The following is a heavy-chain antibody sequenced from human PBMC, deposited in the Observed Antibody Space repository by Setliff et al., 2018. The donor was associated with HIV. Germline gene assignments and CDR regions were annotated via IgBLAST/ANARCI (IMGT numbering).Heavy chain of an antibody. V-gene: IGHV1-18*01. CDR2: IIPIFGNT. Sequence: GASVKVSCKASGGTFRSYAFSWVRQAPGQGLEWMGRIIPIFGNTDYAQKLQGRVTMTTDTSTSTAYMELRSLRSDDTAVYYCARGPPIVVVPAALLTFDYWGQGTLVTVSS. CDR1: GGTFRSYA. CDR3: ARGPPIVVVPAALLTFDY. D-gene: IGHD2-2*01. J-gene: IGHJ4*02.